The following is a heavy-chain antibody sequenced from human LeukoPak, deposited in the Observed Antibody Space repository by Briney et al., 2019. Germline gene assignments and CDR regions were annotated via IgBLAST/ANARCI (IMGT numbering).Heavy chain of an antibody. J-gene: IGHJ4*02. CDR1: GGSFSGYY. D-gene: IGHD6-6*01. V-gene: IGHV4-34*01. CDR2: INHSGST. CDR3: ARDRGGGSSHYFDS. Sequence: SETLSLTCAVYGGSFSGYYWSWIRQPPGKGLEWIGEINHSGSTNYNPSLKSRVTISVDTSKNQFSLKLSSVTAADTAVYYCARDRGGGSSHYFDSWGQGTLVTVSS.